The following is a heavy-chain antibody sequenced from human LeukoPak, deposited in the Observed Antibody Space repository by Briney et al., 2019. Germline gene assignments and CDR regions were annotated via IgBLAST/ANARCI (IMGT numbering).Heavy chain of an antibody. CDR1: GYRFTDYY. J-gene: IGHJ4*02. Sequence: ASVKVSCKASGYRFTDYYIHWVRQATGQGLEWMGWMNPNSGNTGYAQKFQGRVTMTRNTSINTAYMELSSLRSEDTAVYYCARGPADYGSGSYYTNYWGQGILVTVSS. V-gene: IGHV1-8*02. D-gene: IGHD3-10*01. CDR3: ARGPADYGSGSYYTNY. CDR2: MNPNSGNT.